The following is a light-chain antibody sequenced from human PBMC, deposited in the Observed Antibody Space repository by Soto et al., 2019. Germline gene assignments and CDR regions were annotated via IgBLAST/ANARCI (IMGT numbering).Light chain of an antibody. CDR3: QQRSSWPLT. CDR2: DAS. J-gene: IGKJ4*01. V-gene: IGKV3-11*01. CDR1: QSVSSN. Sequence: EIVMTQSPGTLSVSPGERVTFSCRASQSVSSNLAWYQQKPGQAPRLLIYDASNRATGIPARFSGSGSGTDFTLTISSLEPEDFAVYYCQQRSSWPLTFGGGTKVDIK.